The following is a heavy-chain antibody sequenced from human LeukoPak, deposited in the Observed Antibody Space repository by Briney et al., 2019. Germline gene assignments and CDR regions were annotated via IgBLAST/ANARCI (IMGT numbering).Heavy chain of an antibody. V-gene: IGHV4-61*08. CDR2: IYYSGST. Sequence: SETLSLTCTVSGGSISSGGYYWSWIRQPPGKGLEWIGYIYYSGSTSYNPSLKSRVAISVDTSKNQFSLKLSSVTAADTAVYYCARGGPYDYVWGSYRDDAFDIWGQGTMVTVSS. CDR1: GGSISSGGYY. CDR3: ARGGPYDYVWGSYRDDAFDI. D-gene: IGHD3-16*02. J-gene: IGHJ3*02.